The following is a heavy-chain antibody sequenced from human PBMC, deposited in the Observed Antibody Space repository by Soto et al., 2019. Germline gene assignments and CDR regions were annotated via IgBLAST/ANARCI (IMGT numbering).Heavy chain of an antibody. V-gene: IGHV3-23*01. CDR1: GFTFSSYA. CDR2: ISGSGGST. J-gene: IGHJ5*02. Sequence: PGGSLRLSCAASGFTFSSYAMSWVRQAPGKGLEWVSAISGSGGSTYYADSVKGRFTIYRDNSKNTLYLQMNSLRAEDTAVYYCAKLYSSSWYGSRWFDPWGQGTLVTVSS. CDR3: AKLYSSSWYGSRWFDP. D-gene: IGHD6-13*01.